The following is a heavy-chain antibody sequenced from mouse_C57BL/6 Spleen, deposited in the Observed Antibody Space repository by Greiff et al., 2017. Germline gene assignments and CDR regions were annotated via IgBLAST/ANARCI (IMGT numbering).Heavy chain of an antibody. CDR3: TRGIYDGYLSYAMDY. CDR2: ISSGGDYI. V-gene: IGHV5-9-1*02. Sequence: EVKLMESGEGLVKPGGSLKLSCAASGFTFSSYAMSWVRQTPEKRLEWVAYISSGGDYIYYADTVKGRFTISRDNARYTLYLQMSSLKSEDTAMYYCTRGIYDGYLSYAMDYWGQGTSVTVSS. J-gene: IGHJ4*01. CDR1: GFTFSSYA. D-gene: IGHD2-3*01.